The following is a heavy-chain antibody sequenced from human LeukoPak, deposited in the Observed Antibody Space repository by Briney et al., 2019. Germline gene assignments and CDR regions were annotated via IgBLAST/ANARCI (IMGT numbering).Heavy chain of an antibody. J-gene: IGHJ4*02. D-gene: IGHD3-3*01. CDR2: ISTSGSTT. CDR1: GFTFSSYE. Sequence: PGGSLRLSCAASGFTFSSYEINWVRQAPGKGLEWVSYISTSGSTTYYADSVKGRFAISRDNAKNSVYLQMNSPRAEDTAVYYCARDDVSGGNDHWGQGARVTVSS. V-gene: IGHV3-48*03. CDR3: ARDDVSGGNDH.